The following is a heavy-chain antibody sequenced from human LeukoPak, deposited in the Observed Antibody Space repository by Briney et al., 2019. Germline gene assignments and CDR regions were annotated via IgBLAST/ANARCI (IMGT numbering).Heavy chain of an antibody. CDR2: ISGYNGNT. CDR1: DYTLISYG. Sequence: ASVKVSCKASDYTLISYGINWVRQAPGQGLEWMGWISGYNGNTNYAQKFQGRVTMTTDTSTSTAYLELRSLRSDDTAVYYCARSPPSSGDAFDIWGQGTMVTVSS. J-gene: IGHJ3*02. D-gene: IGHD6-25*01. CDR3: ARSPPSSGDAFDI. V-gene: IGHV1-18*01.